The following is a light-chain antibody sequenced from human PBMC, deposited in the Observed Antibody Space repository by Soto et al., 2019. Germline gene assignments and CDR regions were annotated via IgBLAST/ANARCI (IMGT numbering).Light chain of an antibody. J-gene: IGLJ3*02. CDR1: SSDVGNYNL. CDR2: EDT. Sequence: QSALTQPASVSGSPGQSITISCTGSSSDVGNYNLVSWYQQHPGKAPKLIIYEDTKRPSGVSNRFSGSKSGNTASLTISGLQAEDEGDYYCCSYATSSTWVFGGGTQLTVL. CDR3: CSYATSSTWV. V-gene: IGLV2-23*01.